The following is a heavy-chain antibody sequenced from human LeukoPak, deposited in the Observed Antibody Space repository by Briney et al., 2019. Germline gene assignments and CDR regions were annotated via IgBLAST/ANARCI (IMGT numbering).Heavy chain of an antibody. CDR2: IYYSGST. CDR3: ARGVSWGYVFDY. D-gene: IGHD6-13*01. CDR1: GGSISSGDYY. V-gene: IGHV4-30-4*08. Sequence: KPSETLSLTCTVSGGSISSGDYYWSWIRQPPGKGLEWIGYIYYSGSTYYNPSLKSRVTISVDTSKNQFSLKLSSVTAADTAVYYCARGVSWGYVFDYWGQGTLVTVSS. J-gene: IGHJ4*02.